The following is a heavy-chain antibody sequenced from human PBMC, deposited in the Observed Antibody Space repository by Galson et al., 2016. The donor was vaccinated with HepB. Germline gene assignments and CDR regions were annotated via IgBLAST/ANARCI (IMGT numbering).Heavy chain of an antibody. V-gene: IGHV2-5*02. CDR2: IYWDGEK. CDR1: GFSLRSNDVG. J-gene: IGHJ2*01. D-gene: IGHD5-24*01. CDR3: ARRPGRGDGSAFDL. Sequence: PALVKPTQTLTLTCTLSGFSLRSNDVGVAWTRQAPGKDLEWLTIIYWDGEKKYIPSLGGRLTITEDTSKNQVVLTLTNVDSLDTGTYYCARRPGRGDGSAFDLWGRGTLVTVSS.